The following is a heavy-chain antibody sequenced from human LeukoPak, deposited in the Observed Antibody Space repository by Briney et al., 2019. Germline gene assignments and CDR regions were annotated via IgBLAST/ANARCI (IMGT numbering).Heavy chain of an antibody. D-gene: IGHD5-18*01. CDR3: ARGKRGYSYANDY. CDR2: INHSGST. Sequence: PSETLSLTCAVYGGSFSGYYWSWIRQPPGEGLEWIGEINHSGSTNYNPSLKSRVTISVDTSKNQFSLKLSSVTAADTAVYYCARGKRGYSYANDYWGQGTLVTVSS. CDR1: GGSFSGYY. J-gene: IGHJ4*02. V-gene: IGHV4-34*01.